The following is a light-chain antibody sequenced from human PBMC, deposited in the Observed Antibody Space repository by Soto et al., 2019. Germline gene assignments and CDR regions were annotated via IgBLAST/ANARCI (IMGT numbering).Light chain of an antibody. CDR2: DES. CDR1: QSVSSY. Sequence: EIMLTQSPATLSLSPGERDTLSCRASQSVSSYLAWYQQNPGQAPRLLIYDESNRATGIPARFSGSGAGTEFTLTISSLQAADFAVYYCQQYYDWVTFGPGTKVDIK. V-gene: IGKV3D-15*01. J-gene: IGKJ3*01. CDR3: QQYYDWVT.